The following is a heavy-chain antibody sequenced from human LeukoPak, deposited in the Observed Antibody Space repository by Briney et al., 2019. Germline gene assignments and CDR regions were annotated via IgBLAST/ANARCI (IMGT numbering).Heavy chain of an antibody. Sequence: PGGSLRLSCAASGFTFSSYAMSWVRQAPGKGLEWISAISGSGGSTYYADSVKGRFIISRDDSKNTLHLQMNSLRAEDTAVYYCAKCITALLSPADAFDIWGQGTMVTVSS. CDR3: AKCITALLSPADAFDI. V-gene: IGHV3-23*01. CDR2: ISGSGGST. J-gene: IGHJ3*02. D-gene: IGHD1-26*01. CDR1: GFTFSSYA.